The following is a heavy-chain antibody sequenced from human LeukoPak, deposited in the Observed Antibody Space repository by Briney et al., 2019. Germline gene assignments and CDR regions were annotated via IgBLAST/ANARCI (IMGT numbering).Heavy chain of an antibody. CDR3: ATSPYSSGWYLYYFDY. D-gene: IGHD6-19*01. J-gene: IGHJ4*02. Sequence: TSSETLSLTCTVSGGSISSGSYYWSWIRQPAGKGLEWIGRIYTSGSTNYNPSLKSRVTISVDTSKNQFSLKLSSVTAADTAVYYCATSPYSSGWYLYYFDYWGQGTLVTVSS. CDR1: GGSISSGSYY. V-gene: IGHV4-61*02. CDR2: IYTSGST.